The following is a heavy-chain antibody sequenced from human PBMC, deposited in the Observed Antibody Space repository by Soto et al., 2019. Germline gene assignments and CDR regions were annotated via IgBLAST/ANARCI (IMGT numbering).Heavy chain of an antibody. CDR3: ARSPPSRYLYGSGSLFSVRFMYYFDY. D-gene: IGHD3-10*01. Sequence: PGGSLRLSCAASGFTFSSYGMHWVRQAPGKGLEWVAVIWYDGSNKYYADSVKGRFTISRDNSKNTLYLQMNSLRAEDTAVYYCARSPPSRYLYGSGSLFSVRFMYYFDYWGQGTLVTVSS. J-gene: IGHJ4*02. CDR2: IWYDGSNK. CDR1: GFTFSSYG. V-gene: IGHV3-33*01.